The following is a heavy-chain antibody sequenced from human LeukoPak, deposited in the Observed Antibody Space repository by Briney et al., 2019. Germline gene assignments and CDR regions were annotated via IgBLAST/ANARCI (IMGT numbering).Heavy chain of an antibody. D-gene: IGHD3-10*01. CDR2: INTNTGNP. CDR1: GYTFTSYA. CDR3: ARDLLYYGSGSYYKEYDFDY. Sequence: ASVKVSCKASGYTFTSYAMNWVRQAPGQGLEWMGWINTNTGNPTYAQGFTGRFVFSLDTSVSTAYLQISSLKAEDTAVYYCARDLLYYGSGSYYKEYDFDYWGQGTLVTVSS. J-gene: IGHJ4*02. V-gene: IGHV7-4-1*02.